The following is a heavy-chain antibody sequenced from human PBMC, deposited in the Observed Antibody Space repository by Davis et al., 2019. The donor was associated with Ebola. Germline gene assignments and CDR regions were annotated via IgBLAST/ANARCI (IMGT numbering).Heavy chain of an antibody. D-gene: IGHD2-21*02. V-gene: IGHV1-2*06. CDR1: GYTFTGYT. Sequence: AASVKVSCKASGYTFTGYTLHWVRQAPGQGLERMGRINPNSGDTNYAEKFQGRVTMTRDTSISTAYMELSSLRSEDTAVYYCARISGGDIDYWGQGTLVTVSS. CDR3: ARISGGDIDY. J-gene: IGHJ4*02. CDR2: INPNSGDT.